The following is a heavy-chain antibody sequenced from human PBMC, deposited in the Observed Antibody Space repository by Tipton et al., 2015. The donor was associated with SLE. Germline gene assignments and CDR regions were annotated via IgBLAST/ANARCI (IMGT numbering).Heavy chain of an antibody. CDR1: GYSFTGYW. Sequence: QLVQSGAEVKKPGESLRISCKGSGYSFTGYWISWVRQMPGKGLEWMGKIDPSDSYTNYSPSFQGHVTISVDKSINTAYLQWSSLRASDTAMYYCARDGESPNGMDVWGQGTTVTVSS. V-gene: IGHV5-10-1*01. CDR2: IDPSDSYT. CDR3: ARDGESPNGMDV. J-gene: IGHJ6*02. D-gene: IGHD3-10*01.